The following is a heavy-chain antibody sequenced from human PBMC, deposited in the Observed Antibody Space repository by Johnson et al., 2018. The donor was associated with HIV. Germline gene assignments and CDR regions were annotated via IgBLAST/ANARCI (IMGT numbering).Heavy chain of an antibody. J-gene: IGHJ3*02. D-gene: IGHD3-22*01. Sequence: VQLVESGGGVVQPGRSMKLSCAASGLNFSDFSMHWVRQAPGKGLEWVSGISWNSRSLGYADSVKDRFTISRDKARNSLYLQMNSLRAEDTALYYCTKDIHYDSRGDLLLNAVDIWGQGTMGTVSS. CDR3: TKDIHYDSRGDLLLNAVDI. CDR1: GLNFSDFS. V-gene: IGHV3-9*01. CDR2: ISWNSRSL.